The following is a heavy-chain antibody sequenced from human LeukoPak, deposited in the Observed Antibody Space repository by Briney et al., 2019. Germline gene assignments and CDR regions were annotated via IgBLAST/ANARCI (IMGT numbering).Heavy chain of an antibody. CDR2: ISAYNGNT. J-gene: IGHJ4*02. CDR1: GYTFTGYG. D-gene: IGHD6-13*01. V-gene: IGHV1-18*01. CDR3: ARDSDAAGTELGYFDY. Sequence: GASVKVSCKASGYTFTGYGISWVRQAPGQGLEWMGWISAYNGNTNYAQKLQGRVTMTTDTSTSTAYMELRSLRSEDTAVYYCARDSDAAGTELGYFDYWGQGTLVTVSS.